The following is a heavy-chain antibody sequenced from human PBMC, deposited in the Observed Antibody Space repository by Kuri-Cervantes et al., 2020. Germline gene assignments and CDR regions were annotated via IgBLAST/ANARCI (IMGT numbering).Heavy chain of an antibody. CDR1: GFTFSSYS. CDR2: ISYDGSNK. CDR3: ARERAGTGYSMVCY. D-gene: IGHD3/OR15-3a*01. Sequence: GGSLRLSCAASGFTFSSYSMNWVRQAPGKGLEWVAVISYDGSNKYYADSVKGRFTISRDNSKNTLYLQMNSLRAEDTAVYYCARERAGTGYSMVCYWGQGTLVTVSS. V-gene: IGHV3-30*03. J-gene: IGHJ4*02.